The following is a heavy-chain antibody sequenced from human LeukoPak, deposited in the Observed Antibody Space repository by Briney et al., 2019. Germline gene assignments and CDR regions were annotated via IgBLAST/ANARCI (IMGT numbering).Heavy chain of an antibody. J-gene: IGHJ4*02. CDR2: NCPRSTYI. V-gene: IGHV3-21*01. CDR1: GFTFSTYT. D-gene: IGHD1-1*01. CDR3: VRVSGRLERQSDLDY. Sequence: PGGPLRLSCAASGFTFSTYTMNWVRRAPGKGLEWVSSNCPRSTYIYYGDPVKGRLTISRDNAENSLSLQMDSLRAEDTAVYYCVRVSGRLERQSDLDYWGQGTLVSVSS.